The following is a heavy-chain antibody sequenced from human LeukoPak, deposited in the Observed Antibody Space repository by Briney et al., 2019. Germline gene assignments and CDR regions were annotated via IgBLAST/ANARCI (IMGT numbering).Heavy chain of an antibody. D-gene: IGHD2-21*02. J-gene: IGHJ4*02. Sequence: SETLSLTCTVSGGSIGSSSYYWGWIRQPPGKGLEWIGSIYYSGSTYYNPSLKSRVTISVDTSKNQFSLKLSSVTAADTAVYYCARHRLAYCGGDCYPYYFDYWGQGTLVTVSS. CDR3: ARHRLAYCGGDCYPYYFDY. CDR1: GGSIGSSSYY. CDR2: IYYSGST. V-gene: IGHV4-39*01.